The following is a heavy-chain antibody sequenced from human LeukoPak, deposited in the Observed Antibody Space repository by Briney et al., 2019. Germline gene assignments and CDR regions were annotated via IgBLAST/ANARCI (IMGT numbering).Heavy chain of an antibody. CDR3: ARDREFVVGDAFDI. V-gene: IGHV1-18*01. Sequence: GASVKVSCKASGYTFTSYDISWVRQAPGQGLEWMGWISAYNGNTNYAQKLQGRVTMTTDTSTSTAYMELRSLRSDDTAVYYCARDREFVVGDAFDIWGQGTMVTVSS. D-gene: IGHD2-15*01. CDR2: ISAYNGNT. CDR1: GYTFTSYD. J-gene: IGHJ3*02.